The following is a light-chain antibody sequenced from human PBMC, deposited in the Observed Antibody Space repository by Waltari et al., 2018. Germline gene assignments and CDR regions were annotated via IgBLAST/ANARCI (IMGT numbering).Light chain of an antibody. CDR2: GSD. CDR1: ASNIGGNL. CDR3: ASWDDSLNGHWV. J-gene: IGLJ3*02. Sequence: QSVLTQPPSASGTPGQRVTISCSGSASNIGGNLVNWYQQLPGKAPKLLVYGSDKRPSGGPYRFSASKTGTSASLAISGLQSEDEADYFCASWDDSLNGHWVFGGGTKVTVL. V-gene: IGLV1-44*01.